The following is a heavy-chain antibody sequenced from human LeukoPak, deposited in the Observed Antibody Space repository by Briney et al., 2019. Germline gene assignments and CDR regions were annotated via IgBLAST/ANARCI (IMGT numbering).Heavy chain of an antibody. CDR3: ARVKCSTGSISCYEGGWFDP. CDR2: ISAYNGNT. V-gene: IGHV1-18*04. CDR1: GYTFTSYY. J-gene: IGHJ5*02. D-gene: IGHD2-2*01. Sequence: ASVKVSCKASGYTFTSYYMHWVRQAPGQGPEWMGWISAYNGNTNYAQKFQGRVTMTTDTSTSTAYMELRSLRSDDTAVYYCARVKCSTGSISCYEGGWFDPWGQGTLVTVSS.